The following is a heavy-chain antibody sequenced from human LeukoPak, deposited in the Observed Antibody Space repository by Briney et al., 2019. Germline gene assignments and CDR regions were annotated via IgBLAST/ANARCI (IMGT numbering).Heavy chain of an antibody. CDR3: AKVPVIWGYYYYYYMDV. Sequence: PGGSLRLSCAASGFTISSYGMHWVRQAPGKGLEGVAFIRYDGSNKYYADSVKGRFTISRDNSKNTLYLQMNSLRAEDTAVDYCAKVPVIWGYYYYYYMDVWGRGTTVTVSS. CDR1: GFTISSYG. V-gene: IGHV3-30*02. D-gene: IGHD3-16*01. J-gene: IGHJ6*03. CDR2: IRYDGSNK.